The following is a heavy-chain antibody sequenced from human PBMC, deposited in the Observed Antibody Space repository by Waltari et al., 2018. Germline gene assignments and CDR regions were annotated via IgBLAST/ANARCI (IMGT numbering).Heavy chain of an antibody. Sequence: QVQLVQSGAEVKKPGSSVKVSCKSSGGNFSRYALIWVRQAPGQGLEWMGGIIPVFGTANYAQKFQGRVTITADESTSTAYMEMSSLRSEDTAVYYCAREGADWGIEYWGQGTLVTVSS. J-gene: IGHJ4*02. V-gene: IGHV1-69*01. CDR3: AREGADWGIEY. CDR2: IIPVFGTA. CDR1: GGNFSRYA. D-gene: IGHD3-16*01.